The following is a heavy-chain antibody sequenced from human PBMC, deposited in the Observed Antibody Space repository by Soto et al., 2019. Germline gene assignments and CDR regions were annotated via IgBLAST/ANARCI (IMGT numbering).Heavy chain of an antibody. CDR3: VRDDVGVGIDY. D-gene: IGHD1-26*01. CDR2: IDSDGNHT. CDR1: GFTFSNYW. Sequence: EVQLVESGGGLVQPGGSLRLPCAASGFTFSNYWMHWVRQVPGKGLVWVSHIDSDGNHTTYADSVKGRFTISRDNAKNTVYLQMNSLRAEDTAVYYCVRDDVGVGIDYWGLGTLVTVSS. V-gene: IGHV3-74*01. J-gene: IGHJ4*02.